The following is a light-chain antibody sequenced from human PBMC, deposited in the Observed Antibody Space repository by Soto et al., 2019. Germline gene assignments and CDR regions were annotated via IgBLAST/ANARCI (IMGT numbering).Light chain of an antibody. V-gene: IGKV3-20*01. CDR1: QSVSTNF. CDR2: GAS. Sequence: EIVFTQSPGTLSLSPGEGATLSCRASQSVSTNFFAWYQQKPGQAPRLLIYGASTRATGIPDRFSGSGSGTDFTLTISRLEPEDFEVYYCQQYGRTSWTFGQGNKVDIK. CDR3: QQYGRTSWT. J-gene: IGKJ1*01.